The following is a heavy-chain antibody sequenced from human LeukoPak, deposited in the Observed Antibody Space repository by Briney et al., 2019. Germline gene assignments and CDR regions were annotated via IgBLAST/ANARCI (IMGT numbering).Heavy chain of an antibody. CDR2: MYYSGGT. V-gene: IGHV4-39*01. J-gene: IGHJ4*02. D-gene: IGHD6-13*01. CDR3: ARQSGPYSSSWFDY. CDR1: GGSISSISYC. Sequence: PSETLSLTCTVPGGSISSISYCWGWIRQPPGKGLEWIGSMYYSGGTDYNPSLKSRVTISVDASRSQFSLRLSSMTAADTAVYYCARQSGPYSSSWFDYWGQGTLVTVSS.